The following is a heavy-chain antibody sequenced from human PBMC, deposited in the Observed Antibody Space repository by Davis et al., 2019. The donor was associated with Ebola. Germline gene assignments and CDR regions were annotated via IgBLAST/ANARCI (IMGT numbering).Heavy chain of an antibody. J-gene: IGHJ4*02. CDR2: IIPIFGTA. CDR3: AGEYSSSWYRTFDY. Sequence: SVTVSCKASGCTFSSYAISWVRQAPGQGLEWMGGIIPIFGTANYAQKFQGRVTITADKSTSTAYMELSSLRSEDTAVYYCAGEYSSSWYRTFDYWGQGTLVTVSS. CDR1: GCTFSSYA. V-gene: IGHV1-69*06. D-gene: IGHD6-13*01.